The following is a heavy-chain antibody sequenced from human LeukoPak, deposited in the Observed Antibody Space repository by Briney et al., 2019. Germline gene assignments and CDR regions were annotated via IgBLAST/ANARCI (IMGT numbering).Heavy chain of an antibody. J-gene: IGHJ3*02. Sequence: SETLSLTCAVYGGSFSGYYWSWIRQLPGKGLEWIGEINHSGSTNYNPSLKSRVTISVDTSKNQFSLKLSSVTAADTAVYYCARDGQWLPRRNAFDIWGQGTMVTVSS. CDR2: INHSGST. D-gene: IGHD6-19*01. CDR3: ARDGQWLPRRNAFDI. CDR1: GGSFSGYY. V-gene: IGHV4-34*01.